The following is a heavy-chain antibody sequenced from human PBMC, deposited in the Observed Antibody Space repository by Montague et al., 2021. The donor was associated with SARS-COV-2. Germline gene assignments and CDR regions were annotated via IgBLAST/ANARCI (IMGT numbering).Heavy chain of an antibody. V-gene: IGHV4-34*01. D-gene: IGHD3-16*01. CDR2: IDQSGKT. CDR3: VRGLGSWFH. CDR1: TTSFSGYY. Sequence: SETLSLKCAVHTTSFSGYYRGWIRQSPGKGLEWIGEIDQSGKTXXXPTPKSRVTISADTSKSQFSLKLNSVTAADTAVYYCVRGLGSWFHWGQGTLVTVSS. J-gene: IGHJ4*02.